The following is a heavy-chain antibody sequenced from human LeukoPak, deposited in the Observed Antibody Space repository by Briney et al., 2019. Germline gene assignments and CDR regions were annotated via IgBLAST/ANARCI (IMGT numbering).Heavy chain of an antibody. V-gene: IGHV1-69*05. J-gene: IGHJ5*02. CDR2: IIPIFGTA. CDR1: GGTFSSYA. Sequence: ASVKVSCKASGGTFSSYAISWVRQAPGQGLEWMGGIIPIFGTANYAQKFQGRVTITTDESTSTAYVELSSLRSEDTAVYYCARGTDCSSTSCYLNWFDPWGQGTLVTVSS. CDR3: ARGTDCSSTSCYLNWFDP. D-gene: IGHD2-2*01.